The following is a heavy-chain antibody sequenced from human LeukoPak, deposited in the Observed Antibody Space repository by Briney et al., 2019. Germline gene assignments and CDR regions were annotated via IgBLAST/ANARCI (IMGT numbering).Heavy chain of an antibody. J-gene: IGHJ5*02. CDR3: ARRGYCTNGVCYTWWFGP. CDR2: IKAYKGNT. V-gene: IGHV1-18*01. CDR1: GYTFTSYG. D-gene: IGHD2-8*01. Sequence: GAGVKVSCKASGYTFTSYGISWVRQAPGQGLEWMGWIKAYKGNTKYAQTRQGRVTIPTDTSTSTASMELRSLRSDDTAVYYCARRGYCTNGVCYTWWFGPWGQGTLVTVS.